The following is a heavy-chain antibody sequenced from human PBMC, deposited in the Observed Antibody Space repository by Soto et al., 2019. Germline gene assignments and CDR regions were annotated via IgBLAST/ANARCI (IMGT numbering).Heavy chain of an antibody. V-gene: IGHV1-69*13. CDR2: IIPIFSTP. D-gene: IGHD3-22*01. CDR3: ARHYYDSSGSYYFDY. J-gene: IGHJ4*02. CDR1: GGTFSSYA. Sequence: SSVKVSCKASGGTFSSYAISWVRQAPGQGLEWMGWIIPIFSTPNYAQKFQGRVTITADESTSTAYMELRSLRSEDTAVYYCARHYYDSSGSYYFDYWGQGTLVTVSS.